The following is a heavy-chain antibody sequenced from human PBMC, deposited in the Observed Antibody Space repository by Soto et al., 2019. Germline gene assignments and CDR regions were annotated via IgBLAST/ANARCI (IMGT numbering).Heavy chain of an antibody. CDR1: GFTFSSYG. J-gene: IGHJ6*02. CDR2: IWYDGSNK. CDR3: ARVQGSNNYYGMDV. Sequence: QVQLVESGGGVVQPGRSLRLSCAASGFTFSSYGMHWVRQAPGKGLEWVAVIWYDGSNKYYADSVKGRFTISRDNSKNTLYLQMNSLRAEDTAVYYCARVQGSNNYYGMDVWGQGTTVTVSS. D-gene: IGHD4-4*01. V-gene: IGHV3-33*01.